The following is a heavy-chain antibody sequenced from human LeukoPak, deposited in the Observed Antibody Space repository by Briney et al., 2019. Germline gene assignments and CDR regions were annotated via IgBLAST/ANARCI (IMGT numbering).Heavy chain of an antibody. CDR2: ISGGDTST. D-gene: IGHD4-23*01. Sequence: GGSLRLSCAASGFSFSSYAMTWVRQAPGKGLEWVSTISGGDTSTFYADSVKGRFTISRDNSKNTLYLQMNNLRAEDTAVYYCAKNLNGGNTHSDYWGQGTLVTVSS. J-gene: IGHJ4*02. CDR1: GFSFSSYA. CDR3: AKNLNGGNTHSDY. V-gene: IGHV3-23*01.